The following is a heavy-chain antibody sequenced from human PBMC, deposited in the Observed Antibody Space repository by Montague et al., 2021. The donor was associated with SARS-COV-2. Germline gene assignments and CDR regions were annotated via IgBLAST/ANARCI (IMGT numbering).Heavy chain of an antibody. CDR2: ITNSGTT. J-gene: IGHJ4*02. V-gene: IGHV3-48*03. Sequence: SLRLSCADSGFIFSVYEMNWVRQAPGKGLEWISYITNSGTTYYVDSVKGRFTVSRDNAKNSLYLQMNRVRAEDTAIYYCARDALGDGYNLDFWGQGTPVTVSS. CDR3: ARDALGDGYNLDF. D-gene: IGHD5-24*01. CDR1: GFIFSVYE.